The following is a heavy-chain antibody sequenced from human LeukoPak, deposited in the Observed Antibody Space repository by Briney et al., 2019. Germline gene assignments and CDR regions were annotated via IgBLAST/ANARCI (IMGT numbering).Heavy chain of an antibody. V-gene: IGHV3-23*01. CDR1: GFTFSSYG. Sequence: GGSLRLSCAASGFTFSSYGMSWVRQAPGKGLEWVSAIINNGGSTYYADSVKGRFTISRDNSKNTLYLQMNSLRAEDTAIYYCAKNIGGLDYWGQGTLVTVSS. CDR2: IINNGGST. J-gene: IGHJ4*02. D-gene: IGHD3-10*01. CDR3: AKNIGGLDY.